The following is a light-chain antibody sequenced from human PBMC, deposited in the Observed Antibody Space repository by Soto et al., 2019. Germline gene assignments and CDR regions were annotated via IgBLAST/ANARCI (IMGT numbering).Light chain of an antibody. CDR1: QSVGYY. J-gene: IGKJ4*01. V-gene: IGKV3-11*01. Sequence: EIVLTQSPATLSLSPGERATHSCRASQSVGYYLSWFQQKPGQAPRLLIYDASNRATGIPARFSGSGSGTDFTLTISSLEPEDFAVYYCQQYNTWFTFGGGTKVDIK. CDR3: QQYNTWFT. CDR2: DAS.